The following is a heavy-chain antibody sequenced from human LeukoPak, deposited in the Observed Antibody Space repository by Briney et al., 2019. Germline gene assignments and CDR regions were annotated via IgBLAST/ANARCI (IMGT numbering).Heavy chain of an antibody. D-gene: IGHD6-13*01. Sequence: SETLSLTCAVYGGSFSGYYWSWIRQPPGKGLEWIGEINHSGSTNYNPSLKSRVTISVDTSKNQFSLKLSSVTAADTAVYCCAREIAAAGASYYYYYGMDVWGKGTTVTVSS. CDR3: AREIAAAGASYYYYYGMDV. V-gene: IGHV4-34*01. CDR1: GGSFSGYY. CDR2: INHSGST. J-gene: IGHJ6*04.